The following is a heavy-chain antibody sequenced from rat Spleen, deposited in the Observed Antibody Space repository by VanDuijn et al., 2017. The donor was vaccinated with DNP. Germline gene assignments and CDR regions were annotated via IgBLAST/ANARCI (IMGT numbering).Heavy chain of an antibody. CDR1: GFTFSDYA. D-gene: IGHD1-6*01. CDR3: ATPTTDYPFDY. Sequence: EVQVVESGGGLVQPGNSLKLSCAASGFTFSDYAMAWVRQSPKKGLEWVATIIYDGSSTYYRDSVKGRFTISRDNAKSTLYLQMDSLRSEDTATYYCATPTTDYPFDYWGQGVMVTVSS. J-gene: IGHJ2*01. CDR2: IIYDGSST. V-gene: IGHV5S10*01.